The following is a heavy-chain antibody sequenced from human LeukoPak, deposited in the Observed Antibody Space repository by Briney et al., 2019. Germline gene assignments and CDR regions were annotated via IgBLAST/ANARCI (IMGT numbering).Heavy chain of an antibody. V-gene: IGHV3-33*01. CDR1: GFTFSSYG. D-gene: IGHD3-3*01. Sequence: QPGGSLRLSCAASGFTFSSYGMHWVRQAPGKGLEWVAVIWYDGSNKYYADSVKGRFTISRDNSKNTLYLQMNSLRAEDTAVYYCARCPIFGAVEYFQHWGQGTLVTVSS. CDR2: IWYDGSNK. J-gene: IGHJ1*01. CDR3: ARCPIFGAVEYFQH.